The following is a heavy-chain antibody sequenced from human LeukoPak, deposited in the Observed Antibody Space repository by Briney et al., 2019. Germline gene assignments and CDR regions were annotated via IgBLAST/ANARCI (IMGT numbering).Heavy chain of an antibody. CDR2: IYYSGST. CDR3: ARSGVEMATIRPAYWYFDL. Sequence: PSETLSLTCTVSGGSISSYYWSWIRQPPGKGLEWIGYIYYSGSTNYNPSLKSRVTISVDTSKNQFSLKLSSVTAADTAVYYCARSGVEMATIRPAYWYFDLWGRGTLVTVSS. V-gene: IGHV4-59*01. D-gene: IGHD5-24*01. J-gene: IGHJ2*01. CDR1: GGSISSYY.